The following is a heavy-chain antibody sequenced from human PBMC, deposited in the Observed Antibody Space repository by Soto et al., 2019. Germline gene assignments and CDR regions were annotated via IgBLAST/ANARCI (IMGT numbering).Heavy chain of an antibody. CDR1: GFTFSNYA. V-gene: IGHV3-23*01. D-gene: IGHD2-2*02. Sequence: GGSLRLSCAASGFTFSNYAMSWVRQAPGEGLEWVSAIVGSGATTHYAGPVKGRFTISRGNSKRTVYLQMNSLRAEDTAVYYCAKDGLGYCSSTSCYRHYYYGMDVWGQGTTVTVSS. CDR2: IVGSGATT. CDR3: AKDGLGYCSSTSCYRHYYYGMDV. J-gene: IGHJ6*02.